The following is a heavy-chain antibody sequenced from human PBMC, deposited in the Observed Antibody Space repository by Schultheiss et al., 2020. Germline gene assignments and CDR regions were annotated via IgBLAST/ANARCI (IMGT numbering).Heavy chain of an antibody. V-gene: IGHV3-9*01. J-gene: IGHJ4*02. CDR3: ARPDSGSLDY. D-gene: IGHD1-26*01. CDR1: GFTFDDYA. CDR2: ISWNSGSI. Sequence: SLKISCAASGFTFDDYAMHWVRQAPGKGLEWVSGISWNSGSIGYADSVKGRFTISRDNAKNSLYLQMNSLRAEDTAVYYCARPDSGSLDYWGQGTLVTVSS.